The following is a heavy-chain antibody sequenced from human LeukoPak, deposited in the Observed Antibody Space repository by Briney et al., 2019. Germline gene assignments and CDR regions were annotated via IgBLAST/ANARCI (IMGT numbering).Heavy chain of an antibody. V-gene: IGHV4-34*01. CDR1: GGSFSGYY. J-gene: IGHJ4*02. CDR3: ARRITMVRGVIIKYYFDY. D-gene: IGHD3-10*01. CDR2: INHSGST. Sequence: PSETLSLTCAVYGGSFSGYYWSWIRQPPGKGLEWIGEINHSGSTNYNPSLKSRVTISVDTSKNQFSLKLSSVTAADTAVYYCARRITMVRGVIIKYYFDYWGQGTLVTVSS.